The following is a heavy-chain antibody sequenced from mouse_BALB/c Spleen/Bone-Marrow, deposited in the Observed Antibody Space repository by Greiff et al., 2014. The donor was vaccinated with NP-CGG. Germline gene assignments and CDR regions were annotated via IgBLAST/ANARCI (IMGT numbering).Heavy chain of an antibody. D-gene: IGHD3-1*01. V-gene: IGHV1-5*01. CDR1: GYSFTNYW. CDR2: IYPGNSDT. J-gene: IGHJ3*01. Sequence: EVHLVESGTVLARPGASVKMSCKASGYSFTNYWMHWVKQRPGQGLEWIGAIYPGNSDTRYNQKFKGKAKLTAVTSASTAYMDLSSLTNEDSAVYYCTTLGLAWFAYWGQGTLVTVSA. CDR3: TTLGLAWFAY.